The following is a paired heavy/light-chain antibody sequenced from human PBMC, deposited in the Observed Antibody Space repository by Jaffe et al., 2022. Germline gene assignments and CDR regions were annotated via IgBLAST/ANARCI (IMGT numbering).Heavy chain of an antibody. V-gene: IGHV3-48*03. J-gene: IGHJ5*02. Sequence: EVQLVQSGGGLVQPGGSLRLSCAASGFTFRSYEMNWVRQAPGKGLEWVSYISSTGNILYYADSVKGRFTISRDNTKNLLYLQMDSLRAEDTAVYYCARDSNGGYYGWFDPWGQGTLVTVSS. CDR3: ARDSNGGYYGWFDP. CDR2: ISSTGNIL. D-gene: IGHD1-26*01. CDR1: GFTFRSYE.
Light chain of an antibody. CDR3: QQYNNWPPLT. Sequence: EIVMTQSPATLSVSPGERATLSCRASQSVSSNLAWYQQKPGQAPRLLIYDTSTRATGIPARFSGSGSGTDFTLTISSLQSEDFAVYYCQQYNNWPPLTFGGGTKVEIK. J-gene: IGKJ4*01. CDR1: QSVSSN. V-gene: IGKV3-15*01. CDR2: DTS.